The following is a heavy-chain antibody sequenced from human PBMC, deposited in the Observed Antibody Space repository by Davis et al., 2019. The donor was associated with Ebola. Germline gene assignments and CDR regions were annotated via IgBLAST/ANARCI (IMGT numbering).Heavy chain of an antibody. D-gene: IGHD3-10*01. V-gene: IGHV5-10-1*01. Sequence: GGSLRLSCKGSGFSFTSYWISWVRQMPGKGLEWMGRIDPSDSYTNYSPSFQGHVTISADKSITTAYLQWSSLKASDTAVYYCTRRYFGSGSYTGLDPWGQGTLVTVSS. CDR1: GFSFTSYW. CDR3: TRRYFGSGSYTGLDP. J-gene: IGHJ5*02. CDR2: IDPSDSYT.